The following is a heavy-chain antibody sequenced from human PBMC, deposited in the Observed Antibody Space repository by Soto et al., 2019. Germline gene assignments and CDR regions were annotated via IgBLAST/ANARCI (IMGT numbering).Heavy chain of an antibody. D-gene: IGHD3-22*01. CDR3: AREADFASSGYVLDY. V-gene: IGHV3-21*01. J-gene: IGHJ4*02. CDR2: VTSSPSSM. Sequence: GGSLRLSCAASGFTFSGFSMNWVRQAPGKGLEWVSSVTSSPSSMFYADSVKGRFTISRDDAKDSLFLQMNSLRADDTAVYYCAREADFASSGYVLDYWGLGALVTVSS. CDR1: GFTFSGFS.